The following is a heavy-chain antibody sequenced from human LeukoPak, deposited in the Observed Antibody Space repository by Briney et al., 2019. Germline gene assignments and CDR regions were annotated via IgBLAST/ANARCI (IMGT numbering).Heavy chain of an antibody. CDR2: FYHSGSS. CDR3: ARLGFCTKGGCLSDL. Sequence: SETLSLTCTVSGGSISAYYWNWIRPPPGKGRWWIGFFYHSGSSNYNPSLKSRLTISMDTSKNQLSLNLTSVTAADTAVYYCARLGFCTKGGCLSDLWGLGTVVTVSS. D-gene: IGHD2-8*01. V-gene: IGHV4-59*08. J-gene: IGHJ5*02. CDR1: GGSISAYY.